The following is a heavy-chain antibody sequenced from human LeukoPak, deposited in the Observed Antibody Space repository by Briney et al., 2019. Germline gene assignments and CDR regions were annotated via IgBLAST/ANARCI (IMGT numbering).Heavy chain of an antibody. CDR2: ISYDGSNK. J-gene: IGHJ4*02. CDR3: ARDLRANGEPDY. Sequence: GRSLRLSCAASGFTFSSYGMHWVRQAPGKGLEWVAVISYDGSNKYYADSVKGRFTISRDNSKNTLYLQMNSLRAEDTAVYYCARDLRANGEPDYWGQGTLVTVSS. CDR1: GFTFSSYG. D-gene: IGHD4-17*01. V-gene: IGHV3-30*03.